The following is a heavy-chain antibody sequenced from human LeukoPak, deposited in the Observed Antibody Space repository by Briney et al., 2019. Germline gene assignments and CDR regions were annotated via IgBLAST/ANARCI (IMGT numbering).Heavy chain of an antibody. CDR3: ARATYYYDSSGYYYFDY. CDR1: GGSISSGDYY. CDR2: IYYSGST. V-gene: IGHV4-30-4*08. J-gene: IGHJ4*02. D-gene: IGHD3-22*01. Sequence: SETLSLTCTVSGGSISSGDYYWGWIRQPPGKGLEWFGYIYYSGSTYYNPSLKSRVTISVDTSKNHFSLKLSSVNATDPAVYYCARATYYYDSSGYYYFDYWGQGTLVTVSS.